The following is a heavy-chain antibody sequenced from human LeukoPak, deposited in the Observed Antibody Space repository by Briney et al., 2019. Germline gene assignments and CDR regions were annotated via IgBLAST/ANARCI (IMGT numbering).Heavy chain of an antibody. J-gene: IGHJ4*02. CDR3: ARHTYTSGKFDC. D-gene: IGHD3-16*01. CDR2: INSGGTTT. V-gene: IGHV3-48*03. CDR1: GFTLSNYE. Sequence: GGSLRLSCTASGFTLSNYEMKWVRQAPGKGLEWISYINSGGTTTYYADSVKGRFTISRDSAKNSLYLQMNSLRAEDTAVYYCARHTYTSGKFDCWGQETLVTVFS.